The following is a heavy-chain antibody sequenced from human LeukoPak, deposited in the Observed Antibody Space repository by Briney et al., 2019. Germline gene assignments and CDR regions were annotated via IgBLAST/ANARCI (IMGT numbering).Heavy chain of an antibody. CDR3: ASVTYNWKLFDY. CDR1: GYTFTSYG. J-gene: IGHJ4*02. D-gene: IGHD1-1*01. V-gene: IGHV1-18*01. CDR2: ISAYNGNT. Sequence: ASVKLSCKASGYTFTSYGISWVRQAPGQGLEWMGWISAYNGNTNYAQKLQGRVTMTTDTSTSTAYMELRSLRSDDTAVYYCASVTYNWKLFDYWGQGTLVTVSS.